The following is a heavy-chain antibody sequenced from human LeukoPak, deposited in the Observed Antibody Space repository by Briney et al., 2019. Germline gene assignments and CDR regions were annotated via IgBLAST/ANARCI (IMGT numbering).Heavy chain of an antibody. D-gene: IGHD5-12*01. CDR3: AKDGTGYSGV. V-gene: IGHV3-23*01. Sequence: PGGSLRLSCAGSGFTFSGQRMSWLRQAPGKGLEWVSVIGGNSGYSHYTDSVQGRFTISRDNSKNMLYLQMNSLRAEDTAVYYCAKDGTGYSGVWGQGTLVTASS. CDR1: GFTFSGQR. J-gene: IGHJ4*02. CDR2: IGGNSGYS.